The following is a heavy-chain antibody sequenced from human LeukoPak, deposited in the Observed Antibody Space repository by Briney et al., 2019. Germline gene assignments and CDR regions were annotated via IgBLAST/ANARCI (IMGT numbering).Heavy chain of an antibody. J-gene: IGHJ4*02. D-gene: IGHD2-8*01. V-gene: IGHV4-59*01. CDR2: IYYSGST. CDR3: ARESVDGRTY. CDR1: GGSISSYY. Sequence: SETLSLTCTVSGGSISSYYWSWIRQPPGKGLEWIGYIYYSGSTNYNPSLKSRVTISVDTSKNQFSLKLSSVTAADTAVYYCARESVDGRTYWGQGTLVTVSS.